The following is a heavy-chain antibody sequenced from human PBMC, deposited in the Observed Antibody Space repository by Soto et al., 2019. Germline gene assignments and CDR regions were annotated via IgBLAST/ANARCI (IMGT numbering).Heavy chain of an antibody. V-gene: IGHV3-23*01. CDR3: AKDIVVVPAASRPSSFDY. J-gene: IGHJ4*02. CDR1: GFTFSSYA. CDR2: ISGSGGST. Sequence: PGGSLRLSCAASGFTFSSYAMSWVRQAPGKGLEWVSAISGSGGSTYYADSVKGRFTISRDNSKSTLYLQMNSLRAEDTAVYYCAKDIVVVPAASRPSSFDYWGQGTLVTVSS. D-gene: IGHD2-2*01.